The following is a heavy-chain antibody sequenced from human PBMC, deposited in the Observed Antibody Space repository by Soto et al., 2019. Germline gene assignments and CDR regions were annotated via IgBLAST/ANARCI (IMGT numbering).Heavy chain of an antibody. CDR1: GYTFTSYG. CDR2: IIPILGIA. V-gene: IGHV1-69*04. D-gene: IGHD3-10*01. J-gene: IGHJ3*02. CDR3: ARERWLGAFDI. Sequence: GASVKVSCKASGYTFTSYGISWVRQAPGQGLEWMGRIIPILGIANYAQKFQGRVTITRDTSASTAYMELSSLRSEDTAVYYCARERWLGAFDIWGQGTMVTVSS.